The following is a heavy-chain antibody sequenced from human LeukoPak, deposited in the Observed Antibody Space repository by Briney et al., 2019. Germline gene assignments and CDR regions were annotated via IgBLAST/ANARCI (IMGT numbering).Heavy chain of an antibody. J-gene: IGHJ4*02. CDR2: IYYSGST. D-gene: IGHD4-23*01. CDR1: GGSISSSSYY. Sequence: VKPSETLSLTCTVSGGSISSSSYYWGWIRQPPGKGLEWIGSIYYSGSTYYNPSLKSRVTISVDTSKNQFSLKLSSVTAADTAVYYCARIDYGGSFDYWGQGTLVTVSS. V-gene: IGHV4-39*07. CDR3: ARIDYGGSFDY.